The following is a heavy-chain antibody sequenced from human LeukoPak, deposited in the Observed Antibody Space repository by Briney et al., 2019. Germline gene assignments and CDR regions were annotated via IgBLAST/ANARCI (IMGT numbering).Heavy chain of an antibody. CDR3: ARDGRDGYNLVASYYFDY. Sequence: PSETLSLTCAVYGGSFSGYYWSWIRQPPGKGLEWIGEINHSGSTNYNPSLKSRVTISVDTSKNQFSLKLGSVTAADTAVYYCARDGRDGYNLVASYYFDYWGQGTLVTVSS. D-gene: IGHD5-24*01. CDR2: INHSGST. CDR1: GGSFSGYY. V-gene: IGHV4-34*01. J-gene: IGHJ4*02.